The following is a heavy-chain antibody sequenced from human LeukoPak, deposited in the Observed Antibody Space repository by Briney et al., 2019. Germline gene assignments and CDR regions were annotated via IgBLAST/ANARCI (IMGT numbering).Heavy chain of an antibody. Sequence: SETLSLTCTVSGGSISSYYWSWIRQPPGKGLEWIGYISHSGSTKYNPSLKSRVTISIDTSKNQFSLKVRSVTAADTAVYYCARSYGSGSYFDSWGQGTLVTVSS. J-gene: IGHJ4*02. V-gene: IGHV4-59*01. CDR1: GGSISSYY. CDR3: ARSYGSGSYFDS. D-gene: IGHD3-10*01. CDR2: ISHSGST.